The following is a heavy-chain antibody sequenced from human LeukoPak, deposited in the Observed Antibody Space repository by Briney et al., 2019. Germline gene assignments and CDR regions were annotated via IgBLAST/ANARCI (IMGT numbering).Heavy chain of an antibody. CDR2: ISVNNGNT. CDR1: GYTFTSYG. J-gene: IGHJ4*02. Sequence: ASVTVSCKASGYTFTSYGISWVRQAPGQGLEWMGWISVNNGNTNYAQTLQGRVTMTTDTSTSTAYMELSSLRSDDTAVYYCARDSSRYYFDYWGQGTLVTVSS. CDR3: ARDSSRYYFDY. V-gene: IGHV1-18*01.